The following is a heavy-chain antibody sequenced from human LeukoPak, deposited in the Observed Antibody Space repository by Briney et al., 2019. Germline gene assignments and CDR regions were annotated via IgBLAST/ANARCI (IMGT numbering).Heavy chain of an antibody. J-gene: IGHJ4*02. CDR3: ARDYDFWSGYYCDY. D-gene: IGHD3-3*01. CDR2: IKKDGSEE. Sequence: GGSLRLSCAASGFTFSSSWMSWVRQAPEKGLEWVANIKKDGSEEYYVDSVKGRFTISRDNAKNSLYLQMNTLRVEDTAVYYCARDYDFWSGYYCDYWGQGTLVTVSS. V-gene: IGHV3-7*05. CDR1: GFTFSSSW.